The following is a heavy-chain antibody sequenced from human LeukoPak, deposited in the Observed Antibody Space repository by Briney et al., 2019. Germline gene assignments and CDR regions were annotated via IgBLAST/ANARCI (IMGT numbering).Heavy chain of an antibody. Sequence: GGSLRLSCAASGFTVSSSYMYWVRQAPGKGLEWVTGLIENGATTYYADSVKGRFTISRDNSRNTMYLQMNSLRVEDTAVYYCVKDYQVGNSPAFGDYWGQGTLVTISS. CDR1: GFTVSSSY. CDR3: VKDYQVGNSPAFGDY. D-gene: IGHD1-26*01. V-gene: IGHV3-53*01. J-gene: IGHJ4*02. CDR2: IENGATT.